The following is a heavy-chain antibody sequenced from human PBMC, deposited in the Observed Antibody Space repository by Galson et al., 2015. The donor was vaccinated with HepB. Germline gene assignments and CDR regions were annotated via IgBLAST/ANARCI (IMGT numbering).Heavy chain of an antibody. Sequence: SVKVSCKASGYTFTTYTISWVRRAPGQGLEWMGWISAYNGNTNYAQKFQGRVTMTTDTSTSTAYMELRNLRSDDTAVYYCAREGWELSYFDYWGQGSLVTVPS. D-gene: IGHD1-26*01. CDR3: AREGWELSYFDY. CDR2: ISAYNGNT. CDR1: GYTFTTYT. J-gene: IGHJ4*02. V-gene: IGHV1-18*01.